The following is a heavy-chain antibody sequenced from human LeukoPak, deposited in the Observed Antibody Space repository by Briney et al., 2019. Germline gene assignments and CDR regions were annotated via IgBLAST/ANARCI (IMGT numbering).Heavy chain of an antibody. CDR1: GGSISSGSYY. J-gene: IGHJ6*03. V-gene: IGHV4-61*02. D-gene: IGHD6-13*01. CDR2: IYTSGST. CDR3: ARMWRGVAAAGTLFSGYYYMDV. Sequence: SETLSLTCSVSGGSISSGSYYWSWIRQPAGKGLEWIGRIYTSGSTNYNPSLKSRVTISVDTSKNQFSLKLSSVTAADTAVYYCARMWRGVAAAGTLFSGYYYMDVWGKGTTVTISS.